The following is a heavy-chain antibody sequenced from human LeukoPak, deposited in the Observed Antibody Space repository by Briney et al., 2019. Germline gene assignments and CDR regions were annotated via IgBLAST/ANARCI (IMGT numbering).Heavy chain of an antibody. CDR2: INHSGST. V-gene: IGHV4-34*01. CDR3: ARHPYYDFWSGYPFALYYFDY. J-gene: IGHJ4*02. Sequence: PSETLSLTCAVYGGSFSGYYWSWIRQPPGKGLEWIGEINHSGSTNYNPSLKSRVTISVDTSKNQFSLKLSSVTAADTAVYYCARHPYYDFWSGYPFALYYFDYWGQGTLVTVSS. CDR1: GGSFSGYY. D-gene: IGHD3-3*01.